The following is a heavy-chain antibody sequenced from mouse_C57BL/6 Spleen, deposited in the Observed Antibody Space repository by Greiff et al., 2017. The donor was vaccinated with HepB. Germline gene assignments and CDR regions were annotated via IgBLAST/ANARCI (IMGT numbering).Heavy chain of an antibody. Sequence: EVQLVESGGGLVKPGGSLKLSCAASGFTFSDYGMHWVRQAPEKGLEWVAYISSGSSTIYYVDTVKGRFTISRDNAKNTLFLQMTSLRSEDTAMYYCARNYGSSYGWFAYWGQGTLVTVSA. V-gene: IGHV5-17*01. CDR3: ARNYGSSYGWFAY. CDR1: GFTFSDYG. D-gene: IGHD1-1*01. J-gene: IGHJ3*01. CDR2: ISSGSSTI.